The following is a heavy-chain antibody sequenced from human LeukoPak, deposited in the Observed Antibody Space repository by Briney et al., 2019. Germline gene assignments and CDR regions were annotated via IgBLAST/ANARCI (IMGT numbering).Heavy chain of an antibody. Sequence: KPGGSLRLSCAASGFTFSSYSMNWVRQAPGKGLEWVSSISSSSSYIYYADSVKGRFTISRDNAKNSLYLQTNSLRAEDTAVYYCARDPRPERAFDIWGQGTMVTVSS. J-gene: IGHJ3*02. CDR2: ISSSSSYI. CDR1: GFTFSSYS. V-gene: IGHV3-21*01. CDR3: ARDPRPERAFDI.